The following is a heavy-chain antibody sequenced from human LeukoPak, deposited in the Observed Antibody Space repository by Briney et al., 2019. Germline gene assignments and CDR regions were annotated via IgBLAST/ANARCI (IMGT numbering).Heavy chain of an antibody. V-gene: IGHV3-23*01. D-gene: IGHD4-11*01. CDR2: ISGSGGST. J-gene: IGHJ5*02. CDR1: GFTFSSYA. Sequence: GGSLRLSCAASGFTFSSYAMSWVRQAPGKGLEWVSAISGSGGSTYYADSVKGRFTISRDNSKNTLYLQMNSLRAEDTAVYYCARMVESTVTIAFENWFDLWGQGTLVTVSS. CDR3: ARMVESTVTIAFENWFDL.